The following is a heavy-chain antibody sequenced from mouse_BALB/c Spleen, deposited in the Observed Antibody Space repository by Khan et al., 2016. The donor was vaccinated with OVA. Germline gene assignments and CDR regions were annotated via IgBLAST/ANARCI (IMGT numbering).Heavy chain of an antibody. V-gene: IGHV9-3-1*01. D-gene: IGHD4-1*02. CDR2: INTYTGQP. CDR1: GYTFTNYG. Sequence: QIQLVQSGPELKKPGETVKISCKASGYTFTNYGMNWVKQAPGKGLKWMGWINTYTGQPTYADDFKGGFAFSLETSASTAYLQINNLKNEDTATYFCARSNSYWYFDVWGAGTTVTVSS. J-gene: IGHJ1*01. CDR3: ARSNSYWYFDV.